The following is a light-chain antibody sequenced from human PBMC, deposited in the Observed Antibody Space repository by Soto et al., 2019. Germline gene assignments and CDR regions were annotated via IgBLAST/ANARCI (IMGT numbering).Light chain of an antibody. J-gene: IGKJ1*01. CDR3: QQYGKSPQT. CDR1: QSVSSY. V-gene: IGKV3-20*01. CDR2: GAS. Sequence: ESFLTQSPDTLSVSPCEIATPSCRASQSVSSYLAWYQQKPGQAPRLLIYGASSRATGIPDRFSGSGSGTDFILTISRLEPEDFAVYYCQQYGKSPQTFGQGTKVDNK.